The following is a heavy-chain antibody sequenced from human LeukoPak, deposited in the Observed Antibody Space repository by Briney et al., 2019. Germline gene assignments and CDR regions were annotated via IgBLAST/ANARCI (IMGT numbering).Heavy chain of an antibody. J-gene: IGHJ4*02. CDR1: GFTFSSYA. CDR3: AKRHPSVTNFDY. CDR2: ISDSGGIT. Sequence: GGSLRLSCAASGFTFSSYAMSWVRQAPGKGLEWVSGISDSGGITYYADSVKGRFTISRDNSKNTLYLQMNSLRAEDTAVYFCAKRHPSVTNFDYWGQGTLVTVSS. D-gene: IGHD4-17*01. V-gene: IGHV3-23*01.